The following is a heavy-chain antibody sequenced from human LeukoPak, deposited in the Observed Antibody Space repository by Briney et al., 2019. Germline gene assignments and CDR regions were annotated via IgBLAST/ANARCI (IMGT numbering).Heavy chain of an antibody. D-gene: IGHD5-12*01. CDR2: IYTSGST. Sequence: SETLSLTCTVSGGSISSYYWSWIRQPAGKGLEWIGRIYTSGSTNYNPSLKSRVTMSVDTSKNQFSLKLSSVTAADTAVYYCASGYRSPGFDYWGQETLVTVSS. CDR3: ASGYRSPGFDY. CDR1: GGSISSYY. V-gene: IGHV4-4*07. J-gene: IGHJ4*02.